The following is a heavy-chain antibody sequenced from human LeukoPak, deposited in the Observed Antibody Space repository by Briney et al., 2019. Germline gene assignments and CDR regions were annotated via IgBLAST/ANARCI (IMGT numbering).Heavy chain of an antibody. D-gene: IGHD6-19*01. CDR2: ISGSGGST. J-gene: IGHJ5*02. CDR3: AKTARYSSGWYPPQIPWFDP. CDR1: GFTFSSYA. Sequence: GGSLRPSCAASGFTFSSYAMSWVRQAPGKGLEWVSAISGSGGSTYYADSVKGRFTISRDNSKNTLYLQMNSLRAEDTAVYYCAKTARYSSGWYPPQIPWFDPWGQETLVTVSS. V-gene: IGHV3-23*01.